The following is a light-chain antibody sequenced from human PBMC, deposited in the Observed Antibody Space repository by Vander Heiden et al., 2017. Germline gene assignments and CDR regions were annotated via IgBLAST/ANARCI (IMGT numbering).Light chain of an antibody. V-gene: IGKV1-5*03. CDR3: QHYNNFPYT. CDR2: KAS. J-gene: IGKJ2*01. CDR1: QSISIG. Sequence: IQMTQSPSTLSASACDRVTITCRASQSISIGLAWYQQKPEKAPNLLIYKASSLESGVPSRFSGSGSGTEFTLTISSRQPDDFVTDYCQHYNNFPYTFGQGTKLEIK.